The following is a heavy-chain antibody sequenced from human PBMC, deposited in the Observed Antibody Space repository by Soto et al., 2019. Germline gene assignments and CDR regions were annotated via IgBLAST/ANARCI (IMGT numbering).Heavy chain of an antibody. D-gene: IGHD2-21*02. V-gene: IGHV1-46*02. CDR1: GYTFNTYY. J-gene: IGHJ4*02. CDR3: ARGGHIAVVTASFDY. CDR2: IHPSGGGT. Sequence: ASVKVSCKPSGYTFNTYYLHWGRQAPGQALEWMGVIHPSGGGTTYAQKLLGRVTVTRDTSTSTVFMELSSLRSDDTAVYYCARGGHIAVVTASFDYWGQGTLVTVSS.